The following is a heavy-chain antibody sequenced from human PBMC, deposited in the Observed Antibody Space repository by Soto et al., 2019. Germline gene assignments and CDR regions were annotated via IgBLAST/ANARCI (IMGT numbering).Heavy chain of an antibody. CDR3: ARGNPFNYAGFDV. J-gene: IGHJ6*02. CDR2: MNAKSGDT. Sequence: QAPLEQSGAELKRPGASVKVSCKASGYTFSDFDINWLRQASGQGPEWMGWMNAKSGDTFFPQRLQGKFNMTWDTSLSTAYMEVGSLTSDDTAIYYCARGNPFNYAGFDVWGQGTTVAVSS. D-gene: IGHD3-16*01. V-gene: IGHV1-8*01. CDR1: GYTFSDFD.